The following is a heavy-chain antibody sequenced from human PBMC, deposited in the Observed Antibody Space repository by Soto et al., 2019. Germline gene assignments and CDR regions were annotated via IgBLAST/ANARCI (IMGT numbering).Heavy chain of an antibody. Sequence: GASVKVSCKASGYTFTSYDINWVRQATGQGLEWMGWMNPNSGNTGYAQKFQGRVTMTRDTSISTAYMELSRLRSDDTAVYYCARTGGSYYDSSGYLTRNAFDIWGQGTMVTVSS. D-gene: IGHD3-22*01. CDR1: GYTFTSYD. V-gene: IGHV1-8*01. J-gene: IGHJ3*02. CDR2: MNPNSGNT. CDR3: ARTGGSYYDSSGYLTRNAFDI.